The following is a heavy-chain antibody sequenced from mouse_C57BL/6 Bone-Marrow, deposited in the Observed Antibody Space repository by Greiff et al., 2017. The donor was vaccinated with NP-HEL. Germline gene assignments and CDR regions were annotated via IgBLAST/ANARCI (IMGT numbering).Heavy chain of an antibody. CDR3: AREGYYGNPLDY. V-gene: IGHV5-4*01. CDR1: GFTFSSYA. CDR2: ISDGGSYT. D-gene: IGHD2-1*01. J-gene: IGHJ2*01. Sequence: VQLVESGGGLVKPGGSLKPSCAAPGFTFSSYAMSWVRQTPEKRLEWVATISDGGSYTYYPDNVKGRFTISRENAKNNLYLQMSHLKSEDTAMYYCAREGYYGNPLDYWGQGTTLTVSS.